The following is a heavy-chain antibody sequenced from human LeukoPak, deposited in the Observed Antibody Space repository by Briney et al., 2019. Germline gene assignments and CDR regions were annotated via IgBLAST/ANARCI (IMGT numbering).Heavy chain of an antibody. CDR1: GYTFATYW. CDR3: ARTGFGSAWGFDY. V-gene: IGHV5-51*01. D-gene: IGHD3-16*01. CDR2: IYPGDSDI. Sequence: GESLKTSCKGSGYTFATYWIGWVRQMPGKGLELMGIIYPGDSDIRYSPSFQGQVTISVDKSISTAYLQWSSLRASDSAMYYCARTGFGSAWGFDYWGQGTLVTVSS. J-gene: IGHJ4*02.